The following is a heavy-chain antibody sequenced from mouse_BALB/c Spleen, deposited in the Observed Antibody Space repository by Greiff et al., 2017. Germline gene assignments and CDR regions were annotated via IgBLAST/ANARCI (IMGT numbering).Heavy chain of an antibody. CDR1: GFAFSSYD. V-gene: IGHV5-12-1*01. J-gene: IGHJ3*01. D-gene: IGHD2-14*01. CDR3: ARKNRYPFAY. Sequence: EVKLMESGGGLVKPGGSLKLSCAASGFAFSSYDMSWVRQTPEKRLEWVAYISSGGGSTYYPDTVKGRFTISRDNAKNTLYLQMSSLKSEDTAMYYCARKNRYPFAYWGQGTLVTVSA. CDR2: ISSGGGST.